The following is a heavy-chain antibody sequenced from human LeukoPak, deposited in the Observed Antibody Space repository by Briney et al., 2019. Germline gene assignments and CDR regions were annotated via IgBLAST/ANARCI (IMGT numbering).Heavy chain of an antibody. CDR2: ISGSGAST. D-gene: IGHD2-15*01. CDR1: RFNIGSFGGFA. V-gene: IGHV3-23*01. CDR3: AKYSRGYGNGFLDY. J-gene: IGHJ4*02. Sequence: PGGSLRLSCEATRFNIGSFGGFAMSWVRQAPGEGLEWVSIISGSGASTFYADSVRGRFIMSRDNVKKTVCLEMNSLRAEDTAIYYCAKYSRGYGNGFLDYWGQGALVTVSS.